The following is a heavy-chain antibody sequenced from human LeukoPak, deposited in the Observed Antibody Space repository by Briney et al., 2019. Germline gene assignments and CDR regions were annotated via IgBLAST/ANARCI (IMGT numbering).Heavy chain of an antibody. CDR1: GFTFDDYG. CDR3: ARGGITIFGVVIYMDV. CDR2: INWNGGST. D-gene: IGHD3-3*01. V-gene: IGHV3-20*04. Sequence: SGGSLRLSCAASGFTFDDYGMSWVRQAPGKGLEWVSGINWNGGSTGYADSVKGRFTISRDNAKNSLYLQMNSLRAEDTALYYCARGGITIFGVVIYMDVWGKGTTVTVSS. J-gene: IGHJ6*03.